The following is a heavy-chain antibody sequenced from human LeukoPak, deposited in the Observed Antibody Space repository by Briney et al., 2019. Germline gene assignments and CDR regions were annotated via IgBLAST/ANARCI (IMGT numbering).Heavy chain of an antibody. CDR3: ARDIPEDYFDY. CDR2: IYHSGST. CDR1: GGSISSGGYS. D-gene: IGHD1-14*01. J-gene: IGHJ4*02. V-gene: IGHV4-30-2*01. Sequence: PSQTLSLTCAVSGGSISSGGYSWSWIRQPPGKGLEWIGYIYHSGSTYYNPSLKSRVTISVDRSKSQFSLKLSSVTAADTAVYYCARDIPEDYFDYWGQGTLVTVSS.